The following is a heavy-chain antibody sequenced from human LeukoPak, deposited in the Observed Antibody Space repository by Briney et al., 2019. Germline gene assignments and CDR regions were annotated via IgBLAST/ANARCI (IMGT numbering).Heavy chain of an antibody. CDR2: ISYDGSNK. Sequence: PGGSLRLSCAASGFTFSSYAMHWVRQAPGKGLEWVAVISYDGSNKYYADSVKGRFTISRDNSKNTLYLQMNSLRAEDTAVYYCARAKGRSIVATTLWGYWGQGTLVTVSS. D-gene: IGHD5-12*01. V-gene: IGHV3-30-3*01. J-gene: IGHJ4*02. CDR3: ARAKGRSIVATTLWGY. CDR1: GFTFSSYA.